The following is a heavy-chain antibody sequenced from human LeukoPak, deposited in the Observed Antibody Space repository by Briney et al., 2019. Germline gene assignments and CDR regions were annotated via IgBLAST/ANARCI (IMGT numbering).Heavy chain of an antibody. J-gene: IGHJ3*02. CDR2: ISYDGSNK. CDR3: ARGGEFEAFDI. V-gene: IGHV3-30*03. CDR1: GFTFSSYG. D-gene: IGHD3-16*01. Sequence: GGSLRLSCAASGFTFSSYGMHWVRQAPGKGLEWVAVISYDGSNKYYAHSVKGRFTISRDNSKNTLYLQMNSLRAEDTAVYYCARGGEFEAFDIWGQGTMVTVSS.